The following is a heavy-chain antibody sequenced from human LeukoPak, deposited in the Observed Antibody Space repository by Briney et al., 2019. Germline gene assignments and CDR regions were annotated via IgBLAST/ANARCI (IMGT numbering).Heavy chain of an antibody. CDR2: ITPIFGTA. CDR3: ARVLGNYVWGSYRYDYYFDY. J-gene: IGHJ4*02. D-gene: IGHD3-16*02. V-gene: IGHV1-69*05. Sequence: ASVKVSCKASGGTFSSYAISWVRQAPGQGLEWMGRITPIFGTANYAQKFQGRVTITTDESTSTAYMELSSLRSEDTAVYYCARVLGNYVWGSYRYDYYFDYWGQGTLVTVSS. CDR1: GGTFSSYA.